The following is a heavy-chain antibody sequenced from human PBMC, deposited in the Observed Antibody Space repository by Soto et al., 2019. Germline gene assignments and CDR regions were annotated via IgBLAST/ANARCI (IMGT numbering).Heavy chain of an antibody. CDR1: GFTFDDYA. CDR3: AKDFGIGDYNPDYG. CDR2: ISWNSGSI. V-gene: IGHV3-9*01. J-gene: IGHJ4*02. Sequence: EVQLVESGGGLVQPGRSLRLSCAASGFTFDDYAMHWVRQAPGKGLEWVSGISWNSGSIGYADSVKGRFTISRDNAKNSLYLQMNSLRAEDTALYYCAKDFGIGDYNPDYGWGQGTLVTVSS. D-gene: IGHD4-17*01.